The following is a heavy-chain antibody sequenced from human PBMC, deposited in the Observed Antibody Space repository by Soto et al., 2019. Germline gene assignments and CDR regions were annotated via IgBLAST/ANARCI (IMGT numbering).Heavy chain of an antibody. Sequence: ASVKVSCKSSGYTFTSHGITWVRQAPGQGLEWMGWINPNSGGTNYAQKFQGWVTMTRDTSISTAYMELSRLRSDDTAVYYCARDYGSYFDYWGQGTLVTVSS. CDR1: GYTFTSHG. D-gene: IGHD3-10*01. CDR3: ARDYGSYFDY. J-gene: IGHJ4*02. CDR2: INPNSGGT. V-gene: IGHV1-2*04.